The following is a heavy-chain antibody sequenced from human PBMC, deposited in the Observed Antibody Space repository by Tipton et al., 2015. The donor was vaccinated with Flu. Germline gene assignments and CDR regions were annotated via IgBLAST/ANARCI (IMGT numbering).Heavy chain of an antibody. CDR1: GDSMGTYS. Sequence: TLSLTCTVSGDSMGTYSWSWIRQPPGKGLEWIGYTTYSGTTSYNPSLQSRVSISIDTSKNQFSLKLSSVTAADTAVYYCARVGAVTMVRGLAFDAFDIWGLGKMVAVSS. D-gene: IGHD3-10*01. V-gene: IGHV4-59*08. J-gene: IGHJ3*02. CDR3: ARVGAVTMVRGLAFDAFDI. CDR2: TTYSGTT.